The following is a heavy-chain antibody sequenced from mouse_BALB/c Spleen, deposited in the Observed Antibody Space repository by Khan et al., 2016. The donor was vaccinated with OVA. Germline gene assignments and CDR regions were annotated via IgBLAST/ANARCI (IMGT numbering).Heavy chain of an antibody. J-gene: IGHJ2*01. CDR2: IDYSGTT. CDR3: VRWDY. CDR1: GYSITSSYS. Sequence: EVQLQESGPDLLKPSQSLSLTCTVTGYSITSSYSWHWIRQFPGHKLEWMGYIDYSGTTNYNPSLKSRISITREISKNQFFLQLNSVTTEDTATYYCVRWDYWGQGTTLTVSS. V-gene: IGHV3-1*02.